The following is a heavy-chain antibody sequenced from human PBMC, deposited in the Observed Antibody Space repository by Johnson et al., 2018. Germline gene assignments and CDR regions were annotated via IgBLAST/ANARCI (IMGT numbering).Heavy chain of an antibody. D-gene: IGHD6-19*01. CDR2: IRSKAYGGPT. J-gene: IGHJ6*03. Sequence: VQLVQSGGGVVQPGRSXRLSCAASGFTFGDYAMSWFRQAPGKGLEWVGFIRSKAYGGPTEYAASVKGRFTLSRDDSKSITYLQMNSLKTEETAVYYCTRGGSSGWNADKGYYYYMDVWGKGTTVTGSS. CDR3: TRGGSSGWNADKGYYYYMDV. CDR1: GFTFGDYA. V-gene: IGHV3-49*03.